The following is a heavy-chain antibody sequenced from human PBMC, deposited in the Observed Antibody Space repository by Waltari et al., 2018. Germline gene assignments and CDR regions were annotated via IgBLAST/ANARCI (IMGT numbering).Heavy chain of an antibody. CDR1: GFNFGAYA. J-gene: IGHJ6*03. CDR3: ARAGVWSGHYHYYYMDV. V-gene: IGHV3-23*01. CDR2: LSGGSGDI. D-gene: IGHD3-3*01. Sequence: EVQVLESGGGLVQPGGSLRLSCAGSGFNFGAYAMSWVRQAPGKGLEWVSSLSGGSGDIYYVDSVRGRFTLSRDNSKSTLYLQMNSLRGEDTAVYHCARAGVWSGHYHYYYMDVWGKGTTVTVSS.